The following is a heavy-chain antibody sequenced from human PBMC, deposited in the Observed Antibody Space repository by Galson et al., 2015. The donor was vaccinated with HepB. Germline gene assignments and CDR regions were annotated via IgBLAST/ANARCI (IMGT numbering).Heavy chain of an antibody. V-gene: IGHV1-69*06. CDR1: GGTFSSYA. Sequence: SVKVSCKASGGTFSSYAISWVRQAPGQGLEWMGGIIPIFGTANYAQKFQGRVTITADKSTSTAYMELSSLRSEDTAVYHCARDGEAAVAATLRSGMDVWGQGTTVTVSS. CDR2: IIPIFGTA. D-gene: IGHD2-15*01. CDR3: ARDGEAAVAATLRSGMDV. J-gene: IGHJ6*02.